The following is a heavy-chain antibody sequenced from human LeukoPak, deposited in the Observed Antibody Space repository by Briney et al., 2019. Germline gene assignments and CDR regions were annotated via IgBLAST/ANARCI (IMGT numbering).Heavy chain of an antibody. Sequence: GGSLRLSCAASGFTFDDYAMHWVRQAPGKGLEWVSGISWNSGSIGYAVSVKGRSTISRDNAKNSLYLQMNSLRAEDMALYYCAKDREPSRIWFGESILGDWGQGTLVTVSS. V-gene: IGHV3-9*03. CDR1: GFTFDDYA. J-gene: IGHJ4*02. CDR3: AKDREPSRIWFGESILGD. D-gene: IGHD3-10*01. CDR2: ISWNSGSI.